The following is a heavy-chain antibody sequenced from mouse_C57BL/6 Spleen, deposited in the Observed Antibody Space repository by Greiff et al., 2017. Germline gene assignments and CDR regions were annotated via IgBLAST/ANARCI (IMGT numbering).Heavy chain of an antibody. J-gene: IGHJ2*01. CDR1: GYTFTSYW. Sequence: QVQLQQPGAELVRPGSSVKLSCKASGYTFTSYWMDWVKQRPGQGLEWIGNIYPSDSETHYNQKFKDKATLTVEKSSSTAYMQLSSLTSEDSAVYYCARTYYYGSSLDYWGQGTTLTVSS. V-gene: IGHV1-61*01. CDR2: IYPSDSET. D-gene: IGHD1-1*01. CDR3: ARTYYYGSSLDY.